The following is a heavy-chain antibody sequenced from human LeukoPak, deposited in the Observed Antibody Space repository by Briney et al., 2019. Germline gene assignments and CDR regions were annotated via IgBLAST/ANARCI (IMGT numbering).Heavy chain of an antibody. CDR1: GYTFTGYY. V-gene: IGHV1-2*02. Sequence: ASVEVSCKASGYTFTGYYMHWVRQAPGQGLEWMGWINPNSGGTNYAQKFQGRVTMTRDTSISTAYMELSRLRSDDTAVYYCARENYYDSSGYWFDPWGQGTLVTVSS. CDR2: INPNSGGT. D-gene: IGHD3-22*01. CDR3: ARENYYDSSGYWFDP. J-gene: IGHJ5*02.